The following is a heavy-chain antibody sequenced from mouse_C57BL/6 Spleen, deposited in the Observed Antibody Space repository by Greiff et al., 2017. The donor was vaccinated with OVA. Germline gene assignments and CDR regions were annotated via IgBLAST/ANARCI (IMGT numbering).Heavy chain of an antibody. CDR1: GYTFTSYW. Sequence: QVQLQQPGAELVRPGSSVKLSCKASGYTFTSYWMDWVKQRPGQGLEWIGNIYPSDSETHYNQKFKDKATLTVDKSSSTAYMQLSSLTSEASADYYCARSAYWGQGTTLTVSS. CDR2: IYPSDSET. CDR3: ARSAY. V-gene: IGHV1-61*01. J-gene: IGHJ2*01.